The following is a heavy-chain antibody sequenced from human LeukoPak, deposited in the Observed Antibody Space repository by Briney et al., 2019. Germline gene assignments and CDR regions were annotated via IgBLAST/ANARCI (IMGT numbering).Heavy chain of an antibody. J-gene: IGHJ4*02. CDR2: IKQDGSEK. CDR1: GFTFSSYW. V-gene: IGHV3-7*01. CDR3: ARDEGGRGYSYGYDY. Sequence: GGSLRLSCAASGFTFSSYWMSWVRQAPGKGLEWVANIKQDGSEKYYVDSVKGRFTISRDNAENSLYLQMNSLRAEDTAVYYCARDEGGRGYSYGYDYWGQGTLVTVSS. D-gene: IGHD5-18*01.